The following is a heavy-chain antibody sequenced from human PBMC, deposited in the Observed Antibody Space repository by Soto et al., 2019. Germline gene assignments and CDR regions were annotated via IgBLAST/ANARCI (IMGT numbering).Heavy chain of an antibody. D-gene: IGHD4-17*01. CDR2: INHSGST. V-gene: IGHV4-34*01. J-gene: IGHJ1*01. CDR3: VDCDYGDCPRY. CDR1: GGSFSGYY. Sequence: GPGPSETSETLSLTCAVYGGSFSGYYWSWVRQSPGKGLEWIGEINHSGSTNFNLSLMRRRTLLEWTYENMCSLKLTSVTAAATALYYSVDCDYGDCPRYWGLGTPVTVSS.